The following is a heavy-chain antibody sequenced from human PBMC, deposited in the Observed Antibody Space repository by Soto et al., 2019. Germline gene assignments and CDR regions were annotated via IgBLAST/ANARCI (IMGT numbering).Heavy chain of an antibody. Sequence: QVQLVQSGVEVKKPGSSVRVSCKASGDTFKNSVISWVRQAPGQGLEWMGGTIPLFGTTDYAQKFQGRLTITTDESTTTAYMEVSRLTSEDTAVYYCVAELDFGKLSVFWGQGTTVIVSS. CDR1: GDTFKNSV. CDR3: VAELDFGKLSVF. D-gene: IGHD3-10*01. V-gene: IGHV1-69*01. J-gene: IGHJ6*02. CDR2: TIPLFGTT.